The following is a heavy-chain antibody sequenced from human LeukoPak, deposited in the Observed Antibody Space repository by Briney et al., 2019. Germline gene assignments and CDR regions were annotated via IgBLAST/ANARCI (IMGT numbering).Heavy chain of an antibody. CDR1: GGSFSGYY. CDR3: ARAPPASGYSMSWLDP. Sequence: SETLSLTCAVYGGSFSGYYWSWIRQPPGKGLEWIGEINHSGSTNYNPSLKSRVTISVDTSKNQFSLKLSSVTAADTAVYYCARAPPASGYSMSWLDPWGQGTLVTVSS. D-gene: IGHD3-3*01. J-gene: IGHJ5*02. V-gene: IGHV4-34*01. CDR2: INHSGST.